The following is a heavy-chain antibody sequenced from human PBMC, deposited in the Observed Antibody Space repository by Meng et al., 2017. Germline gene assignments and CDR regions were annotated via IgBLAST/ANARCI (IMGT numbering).Heavy chain of an antibody. V-gene: IGHV3-7*01. D-gene: IGHD4-23*01. CDR3: ASVRGGKTEEYYFDY. Sequence: GESLKIPCAASGFTFSKYWMSWVRQAPGKGLEWVAIIKQDGSDNYYVDSVKGRFTISRDNAKNSLYLQMNSLRAEDTAVYYCASVRGGKTEEYYFDYWGQGTLVTVSS. CDR1: GFTFSKYW. J-gene: IGHJ4*02. CDR2: IKQDGSDN.